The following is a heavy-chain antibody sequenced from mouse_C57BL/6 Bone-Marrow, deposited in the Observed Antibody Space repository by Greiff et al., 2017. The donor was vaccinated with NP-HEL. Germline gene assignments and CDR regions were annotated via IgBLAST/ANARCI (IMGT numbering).Heavy chain of an antibody. CDR3: ASWSYDGDYYAMDY. J-gene: IGHJ4*01. D-gene: IGHD2-3*01. CDR2: IDPANGHT. Sequence: EVQLQQSVAELVRPGASVKLSCTASGFTITNTYMHWVKQRPEQGLEWIGRIDPANGHTKYAPKFQGKATLTADTSSNTAYLQLSSLTSEDTAIYYCASWSYDGDYYAMDYWGQGTSVTVSS. CDR1: GFTITNTY. V-gene: IGHV14-3*01.